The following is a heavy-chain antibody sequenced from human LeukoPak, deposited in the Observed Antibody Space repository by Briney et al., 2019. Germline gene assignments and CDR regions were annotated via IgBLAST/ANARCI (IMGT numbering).Heavy chain of an antibody. CDR3: AAANSSWLNY. CDR2: ISSSGSTI. V-gene: IGHV3-11*01. J-gene: IGHJ4*02. CDR1: GFTFSDYY. D-gene: IGHD6-13*01. Sequence: GGSLRLSCAASGFTFSDYYMSWIRQAPGKGLEWVSYISSSGSTIYYADSVKGRFTISRDNAKNTLYLQINSLRAEDTAVYYCAAANSSWLNYWGQGTLVTVSS.